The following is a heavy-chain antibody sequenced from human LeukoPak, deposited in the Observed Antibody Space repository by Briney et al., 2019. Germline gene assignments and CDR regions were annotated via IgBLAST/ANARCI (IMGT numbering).Heavy chain of an antibody. J-gene: IGHJ4*02. CDR3: ARDAAGRGSPIDY. CDR2: IYHSGST. D-gene: IGHD6-19*01. V-gene: IGHV4-30-2*01. Sequence: SQTLSLTCTVSGGSISSGGYYWSWIRQPPGKGLEWIGYIYHSGSTYYNPSLKSRVTISVDRSKNQFSLKLSSVTAADTAVYYCARDAAGRGSPIDYWGQGTLVTVSS. CDR1: GGSISSGGYY.